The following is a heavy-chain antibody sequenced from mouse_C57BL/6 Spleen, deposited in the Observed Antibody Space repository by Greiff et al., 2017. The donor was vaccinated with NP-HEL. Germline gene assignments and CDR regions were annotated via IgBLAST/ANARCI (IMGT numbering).Heavy chain of an antibody. CDR1: GYTFTSYW. V-gene: IGHV1-50*01. CDR3: ARSELRLLAY. J-gene: IGHJ3*01. D-gene: IGHD3-2*02. CDR2: IDPSDSYT. Sequence: QVQLQQPGAELVKPGASVKLSCKASGYTFTSYWMQWVKQRPGQGLEWIGEIDPSDSYTNYNQKFKGKATLTVDTSSSTAYMQLSSLTSEDSAVYYCARSELRLLAYWGQGTLVTVSA.